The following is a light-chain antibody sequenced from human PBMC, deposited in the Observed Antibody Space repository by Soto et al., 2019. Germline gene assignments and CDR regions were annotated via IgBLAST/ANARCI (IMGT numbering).Light chain of an antibody. V-gene: IGKV1-5*03. CDR3: QHYNSYSEA. Sequence: DIQTTQSPSTLSASVGDRVTLTCRASQTISSWLAWYQQKPGKAPKLLIYKASTLKSGVPSRFSGSGSGTEFTLTISSLQPDDFATYYCQHYNSYSEAFGQGTKVDIK. CDR2: KAS. CDR1: QTISSW. J-gene: IGKJ1*01.